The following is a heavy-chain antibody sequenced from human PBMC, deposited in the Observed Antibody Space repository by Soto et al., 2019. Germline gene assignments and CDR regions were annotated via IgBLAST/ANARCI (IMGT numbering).Heavy chain of an antibody. CDR3: ARDADILTGYYALDI. CDR2: IWYDGSNK. J-gene: IGHJ3*02. D-gene: IGHD3-9*01. CDR1: GFTFSSYG. V-gene: IGHV3-33*01. Sequence: PGESLKISCAASGFTFSSYGMHWVRQAPGGGLEWVAVIWYDGSNKYYADSVEGRFTISRDNSKNTLWLQMNSLRAEDTAVYFCARDADILTGYYALDIWGQGTMVTVSS.